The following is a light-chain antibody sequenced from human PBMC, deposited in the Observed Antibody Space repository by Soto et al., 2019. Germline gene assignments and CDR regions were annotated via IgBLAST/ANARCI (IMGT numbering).Light chain of an antibody. V-gene: IGLV1-40*01. CDR2: TNT. CDR3: QYYDATLSGLFV. CDR1: NSNFGSLSG. Sequence: QSALTQPPSVSGAPGQRITISCTGSNSNFGSLSGIHWYQQLPGRAPKLLIYTNTHRPSGVPDRFSGSKSGTSASLVITGLQPEDEGDYYCQYYDATLSGLFVFGSGTKVTVL. J-gene: IGLJ1*01.